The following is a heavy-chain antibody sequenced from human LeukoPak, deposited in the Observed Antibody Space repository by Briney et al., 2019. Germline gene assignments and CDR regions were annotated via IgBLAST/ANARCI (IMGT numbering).Heavy chain of an antibody. J-gene: IGHJ4*02. CDR2: IVVGSGNT. CDR1: GFAFTNSA. V-gene: IGHV1-58*02. CDR3: AADNQQITV. D-gene: IGHD5-24*01. Sequence: SVRVSCKASGFAFTNSAMQWVRQARGQRLEWIGWIVVGSGNTNFAQKFQQRVTITRDMSTNTAYMELSSLRSEDTAVYYCAADNQQITVWGQGTLVTVSS.